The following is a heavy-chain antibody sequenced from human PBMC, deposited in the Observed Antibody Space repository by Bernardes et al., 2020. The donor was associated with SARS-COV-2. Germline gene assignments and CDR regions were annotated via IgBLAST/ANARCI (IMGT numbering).Heavy chain of an antibody. D-gene: IGHD3-3*01. CDR2: ITGNGDIT. Sequence: GGSLRLSCVASGISFSNYAMSWVRQTPGRGLEWVSVITGNGDITYYADSGKGRFTISRDKSKNTLYLQMNSLRAEDTAIYYCAKGSFGVDLLHAFGIWGQETMVTVSS. CDR3: AKGSFGVDLLHAFGI. CDR1: GISFSNYA. J-gene: IGHJ3*02. V-gene: IGHV3-23*01.